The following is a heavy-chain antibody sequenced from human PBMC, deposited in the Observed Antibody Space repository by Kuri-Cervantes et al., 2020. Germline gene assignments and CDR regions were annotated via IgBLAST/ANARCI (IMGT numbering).Heavy chain of an antibody. CDR2: IYSGGST. Sequence: GGSLRLSCAASGFTVSSNYMSWVRQAPGKGLEWVSVIYSGGSTYYADSVKGRFTISRDNSKNTLYLQMNSLRAEDTAVYYCARGREGGSSWYPADAFDIWGQGTMVTVSS. D-gene: IGHD6-13*01. CDR1: GFTVSSNY. CDR3: ARGREGGSSWYPADAFDI. V-gene: IGHV3-66*01. J-gene: IGHJ3*02.